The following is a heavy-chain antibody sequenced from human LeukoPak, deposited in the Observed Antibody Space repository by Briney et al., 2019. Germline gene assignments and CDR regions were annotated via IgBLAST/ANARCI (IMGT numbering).Heavy chain of an antibody. CDR3: ATASRLSYDTFDI. Sequence: GGSLRLSCAASGFTFSSDGMHWVRQALGKGLEWVAVISYDGSHKYYADFVKGRFTISRDNSKNTLYLQMNSLRAEGTAVYYCATASRLSYDTFDIWGQGTVVTVSS. J-gene: IGHJ3*02. V-gene: IGHV3-30*03. D-gene: IGHD2/OR15-2a*01. CDR1: GFTFSSDG. CDR2: ISYDGSHK.